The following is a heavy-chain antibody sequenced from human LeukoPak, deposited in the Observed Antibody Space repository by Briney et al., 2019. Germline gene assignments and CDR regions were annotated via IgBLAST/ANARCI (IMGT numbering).Heavy chain of an antibody. J-gene: IGHJ6*03. V-gene: IGHV3-53*01. CDR1: GFTVSSNY. CDR2: IYSGGST. D-gene: IGHD6-13*01. CDR3: ARVEAAAGSNYYYYYMDV. Sequence: GGSLRLSCAASGFTVSSNYMSWVRQAPGKGLEWASFIYSGGSTYYADSVKGRFTISRDNSKNTLYLQMNSLRAEDTAVYYCARVEAAAGSNYYYYYMDVWGKGTTVTVSS.